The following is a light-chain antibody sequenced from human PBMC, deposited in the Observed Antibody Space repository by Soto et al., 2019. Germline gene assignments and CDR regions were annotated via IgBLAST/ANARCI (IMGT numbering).Light chain of an antibody. J-gene: IGLJ2*01. CDR1: RSNIGSSY. CDR2: RNN. Sequence: QSVLTQPPSASGTPGQRVTISCSGSRSNIGSSYVYWYQQLPGMAPRLLIYRNNQRPSGVPDRFSGSKSGTSASLAISGLRSEDEADYYCATWDDSLSVYVIFGGGTKLTVL. V-gene: IGLV1-47*01. CDR3: ATWDDSLSVYVI.